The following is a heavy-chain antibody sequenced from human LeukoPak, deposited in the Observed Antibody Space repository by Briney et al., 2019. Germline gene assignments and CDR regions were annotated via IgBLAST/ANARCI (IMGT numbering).Heavy chain of an antibody. J-gene: IGHJ6*04. V-gene: IGHV4-31*03. D-gene: IGHD3-10*01. Sequence: PSETLSLTCTVSGGSISSGGYYWSWIRQHPGKGLEWIGYIYYSGSTYYNPSLKSRVTISVDTSKNQFPLKLSSVTAADTAVYYCARDQLAMVRGAKYGMDVWGKGTTVTVSS. CDR3: ARDQLAMVRGAKYGMDV. CDR1: GGSISSGGYY. CDR2: IYYSGST.